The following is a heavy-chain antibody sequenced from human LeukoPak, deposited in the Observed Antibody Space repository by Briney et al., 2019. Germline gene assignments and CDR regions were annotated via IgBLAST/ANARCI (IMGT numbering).Heavy chain of an antibody. CDR1: GFIFNSFA. CDR3: EKEGEYSSRRGSYYYYMDV. D-gene: IGHD6-13*01. V-gene: IGHV3-23*01. CDR2: ISGNGNTT. J-gene: IGHJ6*03. Sequence: PGGSLRLSCAASGFIFNSFAMNWVRQAPGKGLEWVSIISGNGNTTYYTDSLKGRFIISRDNSENTLYLQMNSLRAEDTAIYYCEKEGEYSSRRGSYYYYMDVWGKGTTVTISS.